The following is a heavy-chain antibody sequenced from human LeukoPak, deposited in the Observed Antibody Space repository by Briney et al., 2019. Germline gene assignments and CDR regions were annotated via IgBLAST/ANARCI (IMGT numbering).Heavy chain of an antibody. CDR2: INWNGGST. CDR1: GFTFDDYG. J-gene: IGHJ3*02. D-gene: IGHD3-22*01. V-gene: IGHV3-20*04. CDR3: ARDYDSSGYSDAFDI. Sequence: GGSLRLSCAASGFTFDDYGMSGVRQAPGKGLEWVSGINWNGGSTGYADSVKGRFTISRDNAKSSLYLQMNSLRAEDTALYYCARDYDSSGYSDAFDIWGQGTMVTVSS.